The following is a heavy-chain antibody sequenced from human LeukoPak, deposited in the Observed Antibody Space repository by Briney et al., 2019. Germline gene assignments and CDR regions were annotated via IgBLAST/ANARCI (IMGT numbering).Heavy chain of an antibody. D-gene: IGHD6-19*01. V-gene: IGHV4-4*07. CDR3: AREGFSSEIFGFLYYFDY. CDR2: IYTSGST. J-gene: IGHJ4*02. Sequence: PSETLSLTCTVSGGSISSYYWSWIRQPAGKGLEWIGRIYTSGSTNYNPSLKSRVTMSVDTSKNQFSLKLSSVTAADTAVYYCAREGFSSEIFGFLYYFDYWGQGTLVTVSS. CDR1: GGSISSYY.